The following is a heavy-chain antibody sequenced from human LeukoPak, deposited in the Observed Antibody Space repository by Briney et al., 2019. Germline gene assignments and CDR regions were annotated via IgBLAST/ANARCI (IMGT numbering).Heavy chain of an antibody. CDR1: GFTFSSYG. CDR2: ISGSGGST. D-gene: IGHD3-10*01. V-gene: IGHV3-23*01. Sequence: GGSLRLSCAASGFTFSSYGMSWVRQAPGKGLEWVSAISGSGGSTYYADSVKGRFTISRDNSNNTLYLQMNSLRAEDTAVYYCARGQYSGRGGYFDYWGQGTLVTVSS. J-gene: IGHJ4*02. CDR3: ARGQYSGRGGYFDY.